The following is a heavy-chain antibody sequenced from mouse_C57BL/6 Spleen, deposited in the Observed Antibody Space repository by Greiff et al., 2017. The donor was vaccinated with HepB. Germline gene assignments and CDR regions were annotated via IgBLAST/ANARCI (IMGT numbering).Heavy chain of an antibody. V-gene: IGHV8-8*01. CDR1: GFSLSTFGMG. CDR2: IWWDDDK. CDR3: ARMGSPDGYYLDYAMDY. Sequence: QVTLKESGPGILQPSQTLSLTCSFSGFSLSTFGMGVGWIRQPSGKGLEWLAHIWWDDDKYYNPALKSRLTISKDTSKNQVFLKIANVDTADTATYYCARMGSPDGYYLDYAMDYWGQGTSVTVSS. J-gene: IGHJ4*01. D-gene: IGHD2-3*01.